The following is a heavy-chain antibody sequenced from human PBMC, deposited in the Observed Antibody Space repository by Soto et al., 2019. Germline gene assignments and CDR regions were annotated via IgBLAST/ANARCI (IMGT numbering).Heavy chain of an antibody. V-gene: IGHV1-58*01. CDR2: IAVGSGYT. CDR1: GFTFTSSA. D-gene: IGHD2-8*01. Sequence: SVKVSCKASGFTFTSSAFQWVRQARGQRLEWIGWIAVGSGYTNYAQRFQDRVTLTRDMSTATTYMELSRLTSEDTAIYYCAADATAWQQMVPSDYWGQGTLVT. CDR3: AADATAWQQMVPSDY. J-gene: IGHJ4*02.